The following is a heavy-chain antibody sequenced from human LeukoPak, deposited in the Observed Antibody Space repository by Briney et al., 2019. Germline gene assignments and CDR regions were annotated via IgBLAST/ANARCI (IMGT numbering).Heavy chain of an antibody. Sequence: GGSLRLSCAGSGFAFSNYEMNWVRQAPGKGLEWLSYISSSGSLIYYADFVRGRFTISRDNAKGSLYLQMNSLRVDDSATYYCARGRTTGTKDIDYWGQGTLVTVSS. CDR1: GFAFSNYE. D-gene: IGHD1-1*01. CDR2: ISSSGSLI. V-gene: IGHV3-48*03. J-gene: IGHJ4*02. CDR3: ARGRTTGTKDIDY.